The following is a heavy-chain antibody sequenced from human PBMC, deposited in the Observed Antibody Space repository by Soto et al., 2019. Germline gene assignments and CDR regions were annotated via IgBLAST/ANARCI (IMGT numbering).Heavy chain of an antibody. V-gene: IGHV3-30-3*01. CDR1: GFTFSSYA. J-gene: IGHJ4*02. CDR3: ARPSEATTYYFDY. Sequence: QVQLVESGGGVVQPGRSLRLSCAASGFTFSSYAMHWVRQAPGKGLEWVAVISYDGSNKYYADSVKGRFTISRDNSKNTLYLQMNSLRAEDTAVYYCARPSEATTYYFDYWGQGTLVTVSS. CDR2: ISYDGSNK.